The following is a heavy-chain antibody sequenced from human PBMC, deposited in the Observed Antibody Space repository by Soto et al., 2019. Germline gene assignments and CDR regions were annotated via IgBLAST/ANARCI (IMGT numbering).Heavy chain of an antibody. J-gene: IGHJ4*02. CDR3: ARIRITIFGARYFDY. Sequence: SETLSLTCTVSGGSISSSSYYWGWIRQPPGKGLEWIGSIYYSGSTYYNPSLKSRVTISVDTSKNQFSLKLSSVTAADTAVYYCARIRITIFGARYFDYWGQGTLVTSPQ. CDR1: GGSISSSSYY. CDR2: IYYSGST. D-gene: IGHD3-3*01. V-gene: IGHV4-39*01.